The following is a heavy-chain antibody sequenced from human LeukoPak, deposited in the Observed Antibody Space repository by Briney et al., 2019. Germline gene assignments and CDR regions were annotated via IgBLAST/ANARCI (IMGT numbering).Heavy chain of an antibody. CDR3: ARDERLLSFLK. J-gene: IGHJ4*02. CDR2: ISSSGSTI. CDR1: GFTFSSYE. V-gene: IGHV3-48*03. D-gene: IGHD3-3*01. Sequence: QPGGSLRLSCAASGFTFSSYEMNWVRQAPGKGLEWVSYISSSGSTIYYADSVKGRFTISRDNFKNTLYLQMNSLRAEDTAIYYCARDERLLSFLKWGQGTLVTASS.